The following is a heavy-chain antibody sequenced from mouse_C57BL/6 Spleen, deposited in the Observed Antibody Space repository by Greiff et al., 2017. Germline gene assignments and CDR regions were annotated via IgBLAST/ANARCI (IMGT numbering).Heavy chain of an antibody. D-gene: IGHD1-1*01. J-gene: IGHJ2*01. CDR3: ARKNYYGSSEGNYCDD. CDR2: IYPGSGST. Sequence: VQLQQPGAELVKPGASVKMSCKASGYTFTSYWITWVKQRPGQGLVWIGDIYPGSGSTNYNEKFKSKATLTVDTSSSTAYMQLSSLTSEDSAVYYCARKNYYGSSEGNYCDDGGQGTTLTVSS. V-gene: IGHV1-55*01. CDR1: GYTFTSYW.